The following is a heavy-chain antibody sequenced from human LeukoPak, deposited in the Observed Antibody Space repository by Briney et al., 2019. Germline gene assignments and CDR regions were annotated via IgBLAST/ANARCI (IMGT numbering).Heavy chain of an antibody. CDR3: ARIYTMVRGVIIPCDY. D-gene: IGHD3-10*01. Sequence: ASVKVSCKTSGYTFTSYGISWVRQAPGQGLEWMGWISAYNGNTNYAQKLQGRVTMTTDTSTSTAYMELRSLRSDDTAVYYRARIYTMVRGVIIPCDYWGQGTLVTVSS. CDR1: GYTFTSYG. J-gene: IGHJ4*02. V-gene: IGHV1-18*01. CDR2: ISAYNGNT.